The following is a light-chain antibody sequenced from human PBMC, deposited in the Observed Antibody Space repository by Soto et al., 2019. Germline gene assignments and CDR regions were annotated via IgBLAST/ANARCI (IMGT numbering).Light chain of an antibody. CDR2: GNS. J-gene: IGLJ3*02. CDR1: SSTIGAGYD. Sequence: QSVLTHPPSVYGAPGQRFTISCTGSSSTIGAGYDVHWYQQLPGTAPKLLIYGNSNRPSGVPDRFSGSKSGTSASLGSTGLQAYDEADYYCQSYESSLSGGVFGGGTELTVL. V-gene: IGLV1-40*01. CDR3: QSYESSLSGGV.